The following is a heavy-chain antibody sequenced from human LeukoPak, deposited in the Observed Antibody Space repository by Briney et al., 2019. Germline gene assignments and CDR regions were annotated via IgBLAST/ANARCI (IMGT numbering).Heavy chain of an antibody. J-gene: IGHJ4*02. D-gene: IGHD3-3*01. Sequence: GGSLRLSCAASGFTFCSYAMHWLRQAPGKGLEGVAVISYDGSNKYYADSVKGRFTISRDNSKNTLYLQMNSLRAEDTAVYYCARMTVGFWSGSFDYWGQGTLVTVSS. CDR2: ISYDGSNK. CDR3: ARMTVGFWSGSFDY. V-gene: IGHV3-30-3*01. CDR1: GFTFCSYA.